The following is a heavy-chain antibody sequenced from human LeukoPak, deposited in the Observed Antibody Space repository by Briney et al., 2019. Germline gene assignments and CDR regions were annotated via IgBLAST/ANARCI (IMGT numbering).Heavy chain of an antibody. CDR3: AREVSRGWLQLFYETGFDY. D-gene: IGHD5-24*01. Sequence: GGSLRLSCAASGFTFSSYWMSWVRQAPGKGLEWVADIKQDGSEKYYVDSVKGRFTIPRDNAKNSLYLQMNSLRAEDTAVYYCAREVSRGWLQLFYETGFDYWGQGTLVTVSS. CDR2: IKQDGSEK. CDR1: GFTFSSYW. V-gene: IGHV3-7*01. J-gene: IGHJ4*02.